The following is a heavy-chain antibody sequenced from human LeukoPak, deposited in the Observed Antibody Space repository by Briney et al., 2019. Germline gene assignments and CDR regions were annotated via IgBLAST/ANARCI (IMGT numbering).Heavy chain of an antibody. CDR1: GYTFTSYG. CDR3: ARDYGSGSYRFDF. Sequence: ASVKVSCKASGYTFTSYGIIWVRQAAGQGLEWMGWISAYSGNTNYAQNLQGRVTMTTDTSTSTAYMEVRSLRSDDTAVYYCARDYGSGSYRFDFWGQGTLVTVSS. V-gene: IGHV1-18*01. D-gene: IGHD3-10*01. J-gene: IGHJ4*02. CDR2: ISAYSGNT.